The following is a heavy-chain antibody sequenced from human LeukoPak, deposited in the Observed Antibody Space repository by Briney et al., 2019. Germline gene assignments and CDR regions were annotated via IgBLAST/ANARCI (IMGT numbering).Heavy chain of an antibody. CDR3: AKLLRAGRLLTVSLDS. V-gene: IGHV3-23*01. CDR2: VSGSGGTT. D-gene: IGHD3-10*01. Sequence: GGSLRLSCAASGFTFSSYAIHWVRQAPGKGLEWVSAVSGSGGTTHYADSAKGRFTISRDNSKNTLYLQLNSLRAEDTAVYYCAKLLRAGRLLTVSLDSWGQGTLVTVSS. CDR1: GFTFSSYA. J-gene: IGHJ4*02.